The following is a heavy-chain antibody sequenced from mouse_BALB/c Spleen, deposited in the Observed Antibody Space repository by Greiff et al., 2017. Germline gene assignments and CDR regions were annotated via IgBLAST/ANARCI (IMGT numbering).Heavy chain of an antibody. Sequence: EVQLVESGPGLVKPSQSLSLTCTVTGYSITSDYAWNWIRQFPGNKLEWMGYISYSGSTSYNPSLKSRISITRDTSKNQFFLQLNSVTTEDTATYYCASPMITPYAMDYWGQGTSVTVSS. CDR2: ISYSGST. CDR1: GYSITSDYA. CDR3: ASPMITPYAMDY. J-gene: IGHJ4*01. D-gene: IGHD2-4*01. V-gene: IGHV3-2*02.